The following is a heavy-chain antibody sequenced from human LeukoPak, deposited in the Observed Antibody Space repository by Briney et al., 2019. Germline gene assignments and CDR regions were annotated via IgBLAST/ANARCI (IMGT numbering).Heavy chain of an antibody. CDR1: GGTFSSYA. CDR3: ARAPNCGGDCDY. D-gene: IGHD2-21*01. J-gene: IGHJ4*02. CDR2: IIPIFGTA. Sequence: SVKFSCKASGGTFSSYAISWVRQAPGQGLEWMGGIIPIFGTANYAQKFQGRVTITADESTSTAYMELSSLRSEHTAVYYCARAPNCGGDCDYWGQGTLVTVSS. V-gene: IGHV1-69*13.